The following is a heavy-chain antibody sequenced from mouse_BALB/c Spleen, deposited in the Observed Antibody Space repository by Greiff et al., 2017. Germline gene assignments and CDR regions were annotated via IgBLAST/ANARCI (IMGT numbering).Heavy chain of an antibody. CDR2: IWAGGST. CDR3: ARDRGAYYIYAMDY. D-gene: IGHD2-12*01. V-gene: IGHV2-9*02. CDR1: GFSLTSYG. J-gene: IGHJ4*01. Sequence: QVQLKESGPGLVAPSQSLSITCTVSGFSLTSYGVHWVRQPPGKGLEWLGVIWAGGSTNYNSALMSRLSISKDNSKSQVFLKMNSLQTDDTAMYYCARDRGAYYIYAMDYWGQGTSVTVSS.